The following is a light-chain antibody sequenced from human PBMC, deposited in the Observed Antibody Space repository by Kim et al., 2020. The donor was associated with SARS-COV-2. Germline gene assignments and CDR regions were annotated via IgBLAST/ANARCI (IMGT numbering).Light chain of an antibody. CDR3: QQYHDRPRT. J-gene: IGKJ1*01. Sequence: EVVMTQSPATLSLSPGERATLSCRASENIGSDLAWYQQKPGQTPRLVMYAATIRATGVPARFTAGESGTDFTLIISSLQSEDLAVYYCQQYHDRPRTFGQGTKVEIK. V-gene: IGKV3-15*01. CDR1: ENIGSD. CDR2: AAT.